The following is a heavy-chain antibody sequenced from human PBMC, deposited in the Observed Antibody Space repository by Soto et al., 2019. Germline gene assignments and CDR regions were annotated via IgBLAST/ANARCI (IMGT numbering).Heavy chain of an antibody. V-gene: IGHV3-21*01. D-gene: IGHD4-17*01. CDR3: VCGDNTRC. Sequence: EIQLVESGGGLVKPGGSLRLSCAASGLTFSTYTMNWVRQAPGKGLEFVSFIGRTGIYRYYIDSVKGRFTISRDNAQKSAYLQITSLGVEDMDLQHCVCGDNTRCWGQGNLV. J-gene: IGHJ4*02. CDR1: GLTFSTYT. CDR2: IGRTGIYR.